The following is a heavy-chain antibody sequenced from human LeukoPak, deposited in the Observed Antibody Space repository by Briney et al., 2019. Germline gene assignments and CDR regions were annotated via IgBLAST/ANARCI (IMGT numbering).Heavy chain of an antibody. CDR1: GFTFSSYA. CDR3: ARGAVGQHGSKGDAFDI. V-gene: IGHV3-23*01. Sequence: PGGSLRLSCAASGFTFSSYAMSWVRQAPGKGLEWVSAISGSGGSTYYADSVRGRFTISRDNSKNTLYLQMNSLRAEDTAVYYCARGAVGQHGSKGDAFDIWGQGTMVTVSS. D-gene: IGHD1-1*01. J-gene: IGHJ3*02. CDR2: ISGSGGST.